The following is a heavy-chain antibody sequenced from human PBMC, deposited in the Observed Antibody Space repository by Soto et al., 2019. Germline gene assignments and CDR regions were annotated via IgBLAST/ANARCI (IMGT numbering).Heavy chain of an antibody. CDR3: ARHLEGSCYFDY. CDR1: GGSISSYY. CDR2: IYYSGST. Sequence: SETLSLTCTVSGGSISSYYWSWIRQPPGKGLEWIGYIYYSGSTNYNPSLKSRVTISVDTSKNQFSLKLSSVTAADTAVYYCARHLEGSCYFDYWGQGTRVTVSS. D-gene: IGHD3-10*01. J-gene: IGHJ4*02. V-gene: IGHV4-59*08.